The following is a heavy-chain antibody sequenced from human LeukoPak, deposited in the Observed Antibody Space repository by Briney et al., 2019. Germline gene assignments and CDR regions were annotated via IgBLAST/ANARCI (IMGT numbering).Heavy chain of an antibody. D-gene: IGHD6-13*01. Sequence: GGSLRLSCAASGFTVISNSAMSWVRQAPGKGLEWVSGISRSGGSTEYAESVTGRLTISRDNSKNTLYLQMNSLRAEDTAVYYCARDSPYSSSWYDFQNWGQGTLVTVSS. J-gene: IGHJ1*01. CDR3: ARDSPYSSSWYDFQN. V-gene: IGHV3-23*01. CDR2: ISRSGGST. CDR1: GFTVISNSA.